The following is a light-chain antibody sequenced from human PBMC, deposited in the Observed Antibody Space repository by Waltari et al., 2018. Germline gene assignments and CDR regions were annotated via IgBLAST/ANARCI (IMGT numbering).Light chain of an antibody. CDR2: AAS. V-gene: IGKV3-20*01. CDR1: QRVANNY. J-gene: IGKJ1*01. CDR3: HQYGLSART. Sequence: VLTQSPGTLSLSPGERATLSCRASQRVANNYLAWYQQRPGQAPRLLIYAASSRATGIPDRFSGSVSGTEFTLTISGLEPEDSAVYYCHQYGLSARTFGQGTKVEI.